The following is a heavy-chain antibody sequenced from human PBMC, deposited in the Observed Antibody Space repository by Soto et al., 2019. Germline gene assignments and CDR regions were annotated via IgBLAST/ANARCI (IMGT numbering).Heavy chain of an antibody. CDR1: GFLFDDFD. CDR2: ISWITGDI. V-gene: IGHV3-9*01. Sequence: VESGGDLVQPGRSLRLTCLASGFLFDDFDMHWVRQGPGKGLEWVAGISWITGDIVYAESVKGRFTISGDKDKQSLYLEMESLSIDDTATYYCVKDQLLGGALGWWVFDGWGQGTLVTVSS. CDR3: VKDQLLGGALGWWVFDG. J-gene: IGHJ4*02. D-gene: IGHD1-26*01.